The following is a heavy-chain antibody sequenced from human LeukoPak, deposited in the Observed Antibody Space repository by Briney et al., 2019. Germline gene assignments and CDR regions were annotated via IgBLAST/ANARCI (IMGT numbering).Heavy chain of an antibody. CDR3: ARNRVWSGYYEVGY. D-gene: IGHD3-3*01. J-gene: IGHJ4*02. CDR2: ITPNSGGT. Sequence: ASVKVSCKASGYTFTAYYMHWVRLAPGQGLEWMGWITPNSGGTKYAQRFQGRVTMTRDTSISTAYMELSGLRSDDTAVYYCARNRVWSGYYEVGYWGQGTLVTVSS. V-gene: IGHV1-2*02. CDR1: GYTFTAYY.